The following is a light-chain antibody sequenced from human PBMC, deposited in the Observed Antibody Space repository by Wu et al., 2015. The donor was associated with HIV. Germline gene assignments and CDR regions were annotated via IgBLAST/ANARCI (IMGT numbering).Light chain of an antibody. CDR2: GAS. Sequence: EIVLTQSPATLSLSPGERATLSCRASQSVGSYLAWYQHKRGQSPRLVISGASSRNIGISTRFSASGSGTDFTLTISGLQSDDFAVYFCQQYDTRPYTFAQGTKVEI. V-gene: IGKV3-15*01. CDR3: QQYDTRPYT. CDR1: QSVGSY. J-gene: IGKJ2*01.